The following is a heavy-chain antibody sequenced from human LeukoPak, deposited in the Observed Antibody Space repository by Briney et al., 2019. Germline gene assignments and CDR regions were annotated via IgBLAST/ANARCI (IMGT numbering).Heavy chain of an antibody. J-gene: IGHJ4*02. Sequence: ASVKVSCKASGYMFTGYYIHWVRQAPGQGLEWMGWIIPNSGGTNYAQKFQGRVTMTRDTSISTAYMELSRLRSDDTAVYYCARVIGGRYFDYWGQGTLVTVSS. V-gene: IGHV1-2*02. CDR3: ARVIGGRYFDY. CDR1: GYMFTGYY. D-gene: IGHD3-10*01. CDR2: IIPNSGGT.